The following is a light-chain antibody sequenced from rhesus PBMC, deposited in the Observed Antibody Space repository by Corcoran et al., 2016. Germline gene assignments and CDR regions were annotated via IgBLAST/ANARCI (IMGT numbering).Light chain of an antibody. CDR2: SAS. V-gene: IGKV1-46*01. CDR3: QQYYSYPWT. Sequence: DIQMTQSPSSLSASVGDTVTITCRASQSFSSSLAWYQQKPGKAPKLLIYSASSLQFGVPSRFSGSKSGPDVTLTISSLQPEDIASYYCQQYYSYPWTFGQGTKVEIK. CDR1: QSFSSS. J-gene: IGKJ1*01.